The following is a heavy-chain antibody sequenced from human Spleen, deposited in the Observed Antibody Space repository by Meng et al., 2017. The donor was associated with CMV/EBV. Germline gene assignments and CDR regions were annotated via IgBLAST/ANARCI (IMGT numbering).Heavy chain of an antibody. CDR1: GYTFTSYY. D-gene: IGHD4-17*01. CDR2: INPNSGGT. V-gene: IGHV1-2*02. Sequence: VKVSCKASGYTFTSYYMHWVRQAPGQGLEWMGWINPNSGGTNYAQKFQGRVTMTRDTSISTAYMELSRLRSDDTAVYYCAREFNDYGDYVGFDPWGQGTLVTVSS. CDR3: AREFNDYGDYVGFDP. J-gene: IGHJ5*02.